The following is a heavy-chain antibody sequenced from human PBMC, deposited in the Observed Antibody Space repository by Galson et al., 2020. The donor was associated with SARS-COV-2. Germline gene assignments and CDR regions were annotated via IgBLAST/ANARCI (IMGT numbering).Heavy chain of an antibody. D-gene: IGHD2-2*01. J-gene: IGHJ6*02. CDR2: ISYDGSNK. CDR3: AKDWGYCSSTSCYSYYYYGMDV. CDR1: GFTFSSYG. Sequence: TGGSLRLSCAASGFTFSSYGMHWVRQAPGKGLEWVAVISYDGSNKYYADSVKGRFTISRDNSKNTLYLQMNSLRAEDKAVYYCAKDWGYCSSTSCYSYYYYGMDVWGQGTTVTVSS. V-gene: IGHV3-30*18.